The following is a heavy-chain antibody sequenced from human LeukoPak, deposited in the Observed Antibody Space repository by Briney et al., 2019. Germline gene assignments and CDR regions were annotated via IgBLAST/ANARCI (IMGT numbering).Heavy chain of an antibody. D-gene: IGHD2-21*02. Sequence: SETLSLTCAVYGGSFSGYYWSWIRQPPGKGLQWIGEINHSGSTNYNPSLKSRVTISVDTSKNQFSLKLSSVTAADTAVYYCARTLHIVVVTAHDPLRRFDPWGQGTLVTVSS. CDR2: INHSGST. CDR1: GGSFSGYY. J-gene: IGHJ5*02. CDR3: ARTLHIVVVTAHDPLRRFDP. V-gene: IGHV4-34*01.